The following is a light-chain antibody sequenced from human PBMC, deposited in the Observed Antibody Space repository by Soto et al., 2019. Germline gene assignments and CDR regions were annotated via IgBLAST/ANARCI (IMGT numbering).Light chain of an antibody. V-gene: IGKV1-16*01. Sequence: DIQMTQSPSSLSASVGDSVTITCRASQRIGSYVNWYQQKPGKAPELLIYAASTLQRGVPSRFSGSGSGTEFTLTISSLQPDDFATYYCQQYNSYPLTFGGGTKVDIK. CDR2: AAS. CDR1: QRIGSY. J-gene: IGKJ4*01. CDR3: QQYNSYPLT.